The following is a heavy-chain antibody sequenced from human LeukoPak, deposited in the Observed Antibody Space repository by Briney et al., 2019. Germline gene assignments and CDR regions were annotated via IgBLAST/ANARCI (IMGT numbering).Heavy chain of an antibody. D-gene: IGHD6-13*01. CDR2: ISDSGVST. J-gene: IGHJ4*02. CDR1: GFTFSSYG. CDR3: AKPSASGSWYLFDS. Sequence: GGSLRLSCAASGFTFSSYGMHWVRQAPGKGLEWVSTISDSGVSTFYADSVKGRFTISRDNSRNTLYVQMDSLRAEDTAVYHCAKPSASGSWYLFDSWGQGTLVTVSS. V-gene: IGHV3-23*01.